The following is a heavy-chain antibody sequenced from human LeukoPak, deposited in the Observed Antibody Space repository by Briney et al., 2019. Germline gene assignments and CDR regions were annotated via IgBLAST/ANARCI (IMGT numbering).Heavy chain of an antibody. Sequence: GGSLRLSCAASGFTFSSYEMNWVRQAPGKGLEWVSYISSSGSTIYYADSVKGRFTISRDNAKNSLYLQMNSLRAEDTAVYYCARGGTGWSSYFDYWGQGTPVTVSS. J-gene: IGHJ4*02. D-gene: IGHD6-19*01. CDR3: ARGGTGWSSYFDY. V-gene: IGHV3-48*03. CDR2: ISSSGSTI. CDR1: GFTFSSYE.